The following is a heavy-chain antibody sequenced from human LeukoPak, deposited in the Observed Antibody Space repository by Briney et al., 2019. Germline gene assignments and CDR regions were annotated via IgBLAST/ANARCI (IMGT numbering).Heavy chain of an antibody. Sequence: ASVKVSCKASGYTCTSYAMHWVRQAPGQRLEWMGWINAGNGNTKYSQKFQGRVTITADESTSTAYMELSSLRSEDTAVYYCAVPFGELSGWFDPWGQGTLVTVSS. J-gene: IGHJ5*02. CDR1: GYTCTSYA. CDR3: AVPFGELSGWFDP. CDR2: INAGNGNT. D-gene: IGHD3-10*01. V-gene: IGHV1-3*01.